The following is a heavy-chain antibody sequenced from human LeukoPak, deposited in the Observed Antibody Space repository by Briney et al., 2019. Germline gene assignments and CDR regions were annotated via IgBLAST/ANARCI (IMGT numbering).Heavy chain of an antibody. CDR3: AREYCDSTTCYKTIDY. J-gene: IGHJ4*02. V-gene: IGHV3-64*01. D-gene: IGHD2-2*02. CDR2: ITSNGGSA. Sequence: PGGSLRLSCAASGFTFSIYAMHWVRQAPGKGLEYVSAITSNGGSAYYANSVKGRFTISSDNSKNTLYLQMGSLRAEDMAVYYCAREYCDSTTCYKTIDYWGQGTLVTVSS. CDR1: GFTFSIYA.